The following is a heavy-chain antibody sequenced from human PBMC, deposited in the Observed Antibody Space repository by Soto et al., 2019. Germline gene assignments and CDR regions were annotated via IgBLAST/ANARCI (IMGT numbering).Heavy chain of an antibody. J-gene: IGHJ6*02. CDR3: ASQEWDRSGWGYYYSGMDV. Sequence: GXPVKVASKASGDALIRYASIWVRRSPGQGLEWMGGIIPIFGTANYAQKFQGRVTITADESTSTAYMELSSLRSEDTAVYYCASQEWDRSGWGYYYSGMDVWGQGTTVTVSS. D-gene: IGHD6-19*01. CDR1: GDALIRYA. V-gene: IGHV1-69*01. CDR2: IIPIFGTA.